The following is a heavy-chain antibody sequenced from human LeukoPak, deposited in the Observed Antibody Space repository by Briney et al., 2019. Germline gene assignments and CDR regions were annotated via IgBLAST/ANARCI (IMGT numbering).Heavy chain of an antibody. D-gene: IGHD3-16*02. CDR1: GGSFSGYY. J-gene: IGHJ4*02. CDR2: INHSGST. Sequence: SETLSLTCAVYGGSFSGYYWSWIRQPPGKGLEWIGEINHSGSTNYNPSLKSRVTISVDTSKNQFSLKLSSVTAADTAVYYCARAGWYDDVWGSYRSYGFDYWGQGTLVTVSS. V-gene: IGHV4-34*01. CDR3: ARAGWYDDVWGSYRSYGFDY.